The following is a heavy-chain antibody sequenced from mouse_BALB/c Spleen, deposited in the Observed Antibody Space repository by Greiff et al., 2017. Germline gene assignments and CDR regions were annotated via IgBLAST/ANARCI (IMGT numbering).Heavy chain of an antibody. CDR2: INSNGGST. J-gene: IGHJ2*01. V-gene: IGHV5-6-2*01. D-gene: IGHD2-10*02. Sequence: EVQLQQSGGGLVKLGGSLKLSCAASGFTFSSYYMSWVRQTPEKRLELVAAINSNGGSTYYPDTVKGRFTISRDNAKNTLYLQMSSLKSEDTALYYCARQGYGNPYFDYWGQGTTLTVSS. CDR3: ARQGYGNPYFDY. CDR1: GFTFSSYY.